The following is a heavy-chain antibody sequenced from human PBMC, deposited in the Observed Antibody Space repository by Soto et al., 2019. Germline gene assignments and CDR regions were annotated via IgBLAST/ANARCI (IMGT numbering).Heavy chain of an antibody. CDR3: SGGVGDAF. J-gene: IGHJ4*02. V-gene: IGHV3-7*04. Sequence: EVHLVESGGGLVQTGGSLRLSCAIFEGTVIRDWMNWVRQAPGKGLEWVAHTNQDGSEKYYVDSVKGRFTISRDNAKNSLYLQMNSLRAEDTAMYYCSGGVGDAFWGQGTLVTVSS. CDR2: TNQDGSEK. D-gene: IGHD1-26*01. CDR1: EGTVIRDW.